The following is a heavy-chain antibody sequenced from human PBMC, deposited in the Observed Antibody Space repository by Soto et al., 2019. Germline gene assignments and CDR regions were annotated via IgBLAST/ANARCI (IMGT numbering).Heavy chain of an antibody. J-gene: IGHJ4*02. V-gene: IGHV4-39*01. CDR3: ARQDLVLMVNANDY. Sequence: PSETLSLTCTVSGGSISSSSYYWGWIRQPPGKGLEWIGSIYYSGSTYYNPSLKSRVTISVDTSKNQFSLKLSSVTAADTAVYYCARQDLVLMVNANDYWGQGTLVTVS. CDR2: IYYSGST. D-gene: IGHD2-8*01. CDR1: GGSISSSSYY.